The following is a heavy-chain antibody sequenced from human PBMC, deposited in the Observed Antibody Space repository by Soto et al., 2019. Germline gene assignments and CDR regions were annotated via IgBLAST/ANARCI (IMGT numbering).Heavy chain of an antibody. J-gene: IGHJ4*02. CDR2: ISYDGSNK. Sequence: QVQLVESGGGVVQPGRSLRLSCAASGFTFSSYGMHWVRQAPGKGLEWVAVISYDGSNKYYADSVKGRFTISRDNSKNTLYLQMNSLRAEDTAVYYCAKDSGLDRGSYYPDYWGQGTLVTVSS. D-gene: IGHD1-26*01. V-gene: IGHV3-30*18. CDR1: GFTFSSYG. CDR3: AKDSGLDRGSYYPDY.